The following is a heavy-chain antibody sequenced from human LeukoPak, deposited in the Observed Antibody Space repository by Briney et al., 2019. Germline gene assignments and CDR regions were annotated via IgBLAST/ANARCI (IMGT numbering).Heavy chain of an antibody. CDR3: ARGTVTAPDY. J-gene: IGHJ4*02. Sequence: PGGSLRLSCAASGFSFSNTYMYWVRQAPGKGLEWVSIIYSGGDTYYADSVKGRFTISRDNSKNTLYLQMNRLRPEDTAVYYCARGTVTAPDYWGQGTLVTVSS. V-gene: IGHV3-53*01. CDR1: GFSFSNTY. CDR2: IYSGGDT. D-gene: IGHD2-21*02.